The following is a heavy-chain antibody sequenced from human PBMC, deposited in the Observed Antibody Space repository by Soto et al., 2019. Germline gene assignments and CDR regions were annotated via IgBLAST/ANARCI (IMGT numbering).Heavy chain of an antibody. V-gene: IGHV3-23*01. D-gene: IGHD2-15*01. J-gene: IGHJ4*02. CDR2: LTRTGTT. Sequence: EVQLLESGGGLIHPGESLRLSCVASGFSFSDSSMTWVRQGPGRGLEWVATLTRTGTTFYADSVKGRFTISRDNSRNTLSLQMYSLRAEDTARYYCAKRATTVPTPGNYFDCWGQGTLVTVSS. CDR1: GFSFSDSS. CDR3: AKRATTVPTPGNYFDC.